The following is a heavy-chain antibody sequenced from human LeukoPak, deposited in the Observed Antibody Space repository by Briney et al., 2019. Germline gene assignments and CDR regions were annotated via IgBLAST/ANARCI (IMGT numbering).Heavy chain of an antibody. CDR2: IYYSGST. CDR1: GGSVSSGSYY. D-gene: IGHD3-3*01. Sequence: SETLSLTCTVSGGSVSSGSYYWSWIRQPPGKGLEWIGYIYYSGSTYYNPSLKSRVTISVDTSKNQFSLKLSSVTAADTAVYYCARGVVTPFDFDYWGQGTLVTVSS. CDR3: ARGVVTPFDFDY. V-gene: IGHV4-31*03. J-gene: IGHJ4*02.